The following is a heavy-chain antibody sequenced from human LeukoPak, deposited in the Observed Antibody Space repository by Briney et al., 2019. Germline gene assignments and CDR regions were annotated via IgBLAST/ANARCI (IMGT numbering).Heavy chain of an antibody. D-gene: IGHD5-12*01. CDR2: ISAYNGNT. CDR1: GYTFTSYG. J-gene: IGHJ3*02. V-gene: IGHV1-18*01. CDR3: ARHYNSGSVNDAFDI. Sequence: ASVKVSCKASGYTFTSYGISWVREAPGQGLEWMGWISAYNGNTNYAQKLQGRVTITTDESTSTAYMELSSLRSEDTAVYYCARHYNSGSVNDAFDIWGQGTMVTVSS.